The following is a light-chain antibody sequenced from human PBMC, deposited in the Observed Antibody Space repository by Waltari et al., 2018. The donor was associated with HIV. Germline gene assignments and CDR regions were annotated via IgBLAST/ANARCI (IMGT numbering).Light chain of an antibody. CDR3: AAWDDSLKGGA. J-gene: IGLJ1*01. V-gene: IGLV1-44*01. CDR2: SNK. Sequence: QSVLTQPPSASGTPGQRVTISCSGSSSHIGSNTVHWYRQLPGTAPKLLIYSNKQRPSGVPDRFSGSTAGTSSSLVISGLQSEDEADYYCAAWDDSLKGGAFGTGTKVTVL. CDR1: SSHIGSNT.